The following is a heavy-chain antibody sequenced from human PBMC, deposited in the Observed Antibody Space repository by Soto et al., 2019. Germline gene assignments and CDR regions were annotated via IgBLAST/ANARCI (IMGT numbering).Heavy chain of an antibody. CDR2: IIPIFGTA. D-gene: IGHD3-3*01. V-gene: IGHV1-69*13. CDR3: ARGPGMSTNFGVVIISWFDP. CDR1: GGTFSIYS. J-gene: IGHJ5*02. Sequence: SVKVSCKASGGTFSIYSISWVRQAPGQGLEWMGGIIPIFGTANYAQKFQGRVTITADESTSTAYMELSSLRSEDTAVYYCARGPGMSTNFGVVIISWFDPWGQGTLVTVSS.